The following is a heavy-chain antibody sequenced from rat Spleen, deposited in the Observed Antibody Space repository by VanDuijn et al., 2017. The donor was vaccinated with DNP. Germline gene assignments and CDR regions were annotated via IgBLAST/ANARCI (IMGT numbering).Heavy chain of an antibody. V-gene: IGHV5-7*01. CDR2: VSYDGSST. D-gene: IGHD4-3*01. J-gene: IGHJ2*01. CDR1: RISFSDHN. Sequence: EVQLVESGGGPVQPGRSLKLSCAVSRISFSDHNMAWVRQAPTKGLEWVANVSYDGSSTYYRDSVKGRFTISRDKAKSTLYLQMDSLRSEDTATYYCASQNSGYFDYWGQGVMVTVS. CDR3: ASQNSGYFDY.